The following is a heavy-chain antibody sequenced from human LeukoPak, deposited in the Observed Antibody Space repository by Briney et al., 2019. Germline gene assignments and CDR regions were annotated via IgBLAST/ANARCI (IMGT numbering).Heavy chain of an antibody. CDR1: GGSISSYY. D-gene: IGHD3-3*01. Sequence: SETLSLTCTVSGGSISSYYWTWIRQPPGKGLEWIGYIYYSGTTNYHPSLKSRVTISVDTSKNQFSLKLSSVTAADTAVYYCARFGEPPYYYYMDVWGKGTTVTVSS. V-gene: IGHV4-59*01. CDR2: IYYSGTT. J-gene: IGHJ6*03. CDR3: ARFGEPPYYYYMDV.